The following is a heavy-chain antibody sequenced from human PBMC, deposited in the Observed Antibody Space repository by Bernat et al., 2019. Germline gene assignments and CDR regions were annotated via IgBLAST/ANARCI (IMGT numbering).Heavy chain of an antibody. D-gene: IGHD6-19*01. CDR2: ISGSTGNT. CDR1: GAIFSSYA. Sequence: EVQLVESGGGLVQSGGSLRLSCVASGAIFSSYAMTWVLQAPVKGLECVSLISGSTGNTYYADSVKGRFTISRDNSKNTLYLQMNSLRAEDTAVYYCAKGAAGGWSSFDSWGQGTLVTVSS. J-gene: IGHJ4*02. V-gene: IGHV3-23*04. CDR3: AKGAAGGWSSFDS.